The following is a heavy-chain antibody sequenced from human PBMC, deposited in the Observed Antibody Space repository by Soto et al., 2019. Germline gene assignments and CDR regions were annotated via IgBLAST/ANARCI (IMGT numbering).Heavy chain of an antibody. CDR2: IYYSGST. CDR3: ARGKTYGDYPLAAEVWAYAFDI. Sequence: SETLSLTCTVSGGSISSGGYYWSWIRQHPGKGLEWIGYIYYSGSTYYNPSLKSRVTISVDTSKNQFSLKLSSVTAADTAVYYCARGKTYGDYPLAAEVWAYAFDIWGQGTMVTVSS. V-gene: IGHV4-31*03. J-gene: IGHJ3*02. CDR1: GGSISSGGYY. D-gene: IGHD4-17*01.